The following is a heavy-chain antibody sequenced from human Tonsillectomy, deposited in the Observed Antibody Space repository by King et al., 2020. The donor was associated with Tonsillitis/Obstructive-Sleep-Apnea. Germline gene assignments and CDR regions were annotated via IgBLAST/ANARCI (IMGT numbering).Heavy chain of an antibody. Sequence: QVQLVESGGGVVQPGRSLRLSCAAPGFTFSSYGMHWVRQAPGKGLEWVAVIWYDGSNKYYADSVKGRFTIARDNSKNTLYLQMNSLRAEDTAVYYCARDGLDIVVVPAAKDYYYYYMDVWGKGTTVTVSS. V-gene: IGHV3-33*01. CDR2: IWYDGSNK. CDR1: GFTFSSYG. J-gene: IGHJ6*03. D-gene: IGHD2-2*03. CDR3: ARDGLDIVVVPAAKDYYYYYMDV.